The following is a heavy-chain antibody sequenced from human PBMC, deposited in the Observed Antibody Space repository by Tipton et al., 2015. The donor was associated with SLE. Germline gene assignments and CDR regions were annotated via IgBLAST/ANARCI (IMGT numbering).Heavy chain of an antibody. CDR2: MNPNTDNT. D-gene: IGHD3-3*01. J-gene: IGHJ4*02. V-gene: IGHV1-8*01. Sequence: QLVQSGAEVKKPGASVKVSCKASGYTFTSYDINWVRQAPGQGLEWMGWMNPNTDNTGYAQKFQGRITLTSDTSISTAYLELSSLRSEDTAVYYCALWPITIFGVVAYYWGQGTLVTVSS. CDR1: GYTFTSYD. CDR3: ALWPITIFGVVAYY.